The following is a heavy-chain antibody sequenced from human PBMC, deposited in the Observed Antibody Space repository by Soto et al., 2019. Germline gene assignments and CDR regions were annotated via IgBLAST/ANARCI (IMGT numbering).Heavy chain of an antibody. CDR3: AKDRAIVDSSSWKLSGATQDY. J-gene: IGHJ4*02. CDR1: GFTFSSYG. CDR2: ISYDGSNK. V-gene: IGHV3-30*18. D-gene: IGHD6-13*01. Sequence: GGSLRLSCAASGFTFSSYGMHWVRQAPGKGLEWVAVISYDGSNKYYADSVRGRFTISRDNSKNTLYLQMNSLRAEDTAVYYCAKDRAIVDSSSWKLSGATQDYWGQGTLVTVSS.